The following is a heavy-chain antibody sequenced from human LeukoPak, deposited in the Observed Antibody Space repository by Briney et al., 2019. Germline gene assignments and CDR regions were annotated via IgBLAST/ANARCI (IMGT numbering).Heavy chain of an antibody. CDR2: IYRGGST. V-gene: IGHV3-66*01. CDR3: ASALNVDFISMNYDMDD. Sequence: GGSLRLSLAALGFTVITNYIGSARQAPGKGLEWVSVIYRGGSTYYADSVKGRFTISRDNSKSTLYLQMNSLRAEDTAAYYCASALNVDFISMNYDMDDWGQGTTVTVSS. J-gene: IGHJ6*02. D-gene: IGHD3/OR15-3a*01. CDR1: GFTVITNY.